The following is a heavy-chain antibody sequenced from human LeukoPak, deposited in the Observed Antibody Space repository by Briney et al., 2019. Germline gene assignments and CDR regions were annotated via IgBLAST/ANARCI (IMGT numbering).Heavy chain of an antibody. D-gene: IGHD6-25*01. Sequence: GGSLRLSCAASGFTFSSYGMHWVRQAPGKGLEWVAVISYDGSNKYYADSVKGRFTISRDNSKNTLYLQMNSLRAEDTAVYYCAKDFLEAEAALDYWGQGTLVTVSS. CDR2: ISYDGSNK. CDR3: AKDFLEAEAALDY. CDR1: GFTFSSYG. V-gene: IGHV3-30*18. J-gene: IGHJ4*02.